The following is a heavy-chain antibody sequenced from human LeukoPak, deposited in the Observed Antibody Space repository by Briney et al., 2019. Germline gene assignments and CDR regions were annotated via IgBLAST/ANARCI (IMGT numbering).Heavy chain of an antibody. CDR2: ISSCSGTI. Sequence: GASVRLSCAASGFTFSSYSMNWVRQAPGKGLEWVSYISSCSGTISYADSVKGRFTISRDNAKDSLYLQMNSLRDEDTAVYYCARAGSMDVWGQGTTVTVSS. V-gene: IGHV3-48*02. J-gene: IGHJ6*02. CDR1: GFTFSSYS. CDR3: ARAGSMDV.